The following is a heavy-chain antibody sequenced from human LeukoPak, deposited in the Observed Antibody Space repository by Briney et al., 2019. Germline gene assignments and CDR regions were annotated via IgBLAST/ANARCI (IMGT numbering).Heavy chain of an antibody. CDR2: ISYDGSNK. CDR3: ARDLWELLGAYYVMDV. D-gene: IGHD1-26*01. Sequence: QPGRSLRLSCAASGFTFSSYAMHWVRQAPGKGLEGGADISYDGSNKYYADSVKGRFTISRDNSENTLYLQMNSLRAEDTAVYYCARDLWELLGAYYVMDVWGQGTTVTVSS. CDR1: GFTFSSYA. V-gene: IGHV3-30-3*01. J-gene: IGHJ6*02.